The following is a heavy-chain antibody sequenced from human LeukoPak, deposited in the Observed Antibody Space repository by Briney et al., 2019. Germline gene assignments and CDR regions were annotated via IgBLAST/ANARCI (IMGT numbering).Heavy chain of an antibody. J-gene: IGHJ4*02. Sequence: GGSLRLSCAASGFTFSNYAMMWVRQAPGKGLEWVSIIGGTRYSTYYADSVRGRFTISRDNSKNTLYLQMNSLRAEDTAVYYCAKQGESKTKNFDCWGQGTLVTVSS. D-gene: IGHD1-7*01. CDR1: GFTFSNYA. CDR3: AKQGESKTKNFDC. CDR2: IGGTRYST. V-gene: IGHV3-23*01.